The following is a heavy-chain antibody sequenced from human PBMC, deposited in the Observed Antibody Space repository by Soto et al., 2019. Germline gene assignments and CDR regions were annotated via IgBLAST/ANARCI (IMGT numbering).Heavy chain of an antibody. V-gene: IGHV1-18*01. CDR3: ARAPLMAAASWYFDL. CDR2: ISAYNGNT. Sequence: QVQLVQSGAEVKKPGASVKVSCKASGYTFTSYGISWVRQAPGQVLEWMGWISAYNGNTNYAQKLQGRVTMTTDTSTSTAYMELRSLRSDDTSVYDCARAPLMAAASWYFDLWGRGTLVTVSS. CDR1: GYTFTSYG. J-gene: IGHJ2*01. D-gene: IGHD6-13*01.